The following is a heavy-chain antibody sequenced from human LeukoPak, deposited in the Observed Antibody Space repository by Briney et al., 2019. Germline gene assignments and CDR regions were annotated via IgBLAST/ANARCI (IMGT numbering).Heavy chain of an antibody. V-gene: IGHV3-7*03. CDR1: GFTFRSHW. CDR2: IKQEGSEK. J-gene: IGHJ4*02. D-gene: IGHD6-19*01. CDR3: AREGGNGWTLDY. Sequence: GGSLRLSCAASGFTFRSHWMSWVRQAPVKGLEWVANIKQEGSEKYYVDSVKGRFTVSRDNAKNSLYLQINSLRAEDTAVYYCAREGGNGWTLDYWGQGTLVTVSS.